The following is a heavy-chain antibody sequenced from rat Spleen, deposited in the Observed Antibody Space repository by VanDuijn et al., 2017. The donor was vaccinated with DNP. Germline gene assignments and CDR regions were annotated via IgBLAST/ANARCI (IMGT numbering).Heavy chain of an antibody. D-gene: IGHD1-11*01. CDR1: GFTFSNYY. J-gene: IGHJ2*01. Sequence: EVHLVESGGGLVQPGRSLKLSCAASGFTFSNYYMAWVRQAPRKGLEWVATIIYDGTRTYYRDSVQGRFTISRNNAKSTLFLQMDSLRSEDTATYYCATHRVHWGQGVMVTVSS. CDR3: ATHRVH. V-gene: IGHV5S10*01. CDR2: IIYDGTRT.